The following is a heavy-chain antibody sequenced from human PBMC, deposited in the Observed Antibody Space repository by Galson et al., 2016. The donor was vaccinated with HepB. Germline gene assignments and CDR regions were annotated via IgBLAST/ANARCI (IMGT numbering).Heavy chain of an antibody. CDR2: IYTSGST. D-gene: IGHD1-7*01. Sequence: TLSLTCTVSGGSISSGISYWSWIRQPAGKGLEWIGRIYTSGSTFYNTSLKRRATMSIDTSKNPFTLKLSAVTTADTAVYYCARDLGLIGTTRGAFDIWGQGTMVAVSS. J-gene: IGHJ3*02. V-gene: IGHV4-61*02. CDR3: ARDLGLIGTTRGAFDI. CDR1: GGSISSGISY.